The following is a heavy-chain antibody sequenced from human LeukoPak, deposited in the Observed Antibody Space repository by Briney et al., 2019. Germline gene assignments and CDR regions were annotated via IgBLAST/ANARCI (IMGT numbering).Heavy chain of an antibody. CDR2: IYSGGST. J-gene: IGHJ4*02. CDR1: GFTVSSNY. Sequence: RGSLRLSCAASGFTVSSNYMSWVRQAPGKGLEWVSVIYSGGSTYYADSVKGRFTISRDNSKNTLYLQMNSLRAEDTAVYYCARSDYYDSSALDYWGQGTLVTVSS. V-gene: IGHV3-53*01. CDR3: ARSDYYDSSALDY. D-gene: IGHD3-22*01.